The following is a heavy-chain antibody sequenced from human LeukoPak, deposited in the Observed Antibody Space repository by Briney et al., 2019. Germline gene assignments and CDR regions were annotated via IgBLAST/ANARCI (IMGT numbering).Heavy chain of an antibody. J-gene: IGHJ4*02. Sequence: WASVKVSCKASGYTFTGYYMHWVRQAPGQGLEWMGWINPNSGGTNYAQKFQGRVTMTRDTSISTAYMELSRLRSDDTAVYYCAIPREGLRNLRAFDYWGQGTLVTVSS. V-gene: IGHV1-2*02. D-gene: IGHD5-12*01. CDR3: AIPREGLRNLRAFDY. CDR2: INPNSGGT. CDR1: GYTFTGYY.